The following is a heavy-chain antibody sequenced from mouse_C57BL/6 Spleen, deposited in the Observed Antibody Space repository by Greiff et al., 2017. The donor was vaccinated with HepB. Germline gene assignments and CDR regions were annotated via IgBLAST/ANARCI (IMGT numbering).Heavy chain of an antibody. J-gene: IGHJ3*01. CDR2: IDPSDSYT. V-gene: IGHV1-59*01. CDR3: ASFYYDYDGGFAY. D-gene: IGHD2-4*01. CDR1: GYTFTSYW. Sequence: QVQLQQPGAELVRPGTSVKLSCKASGYTFTSYWMHWVKQRPGQGLEWIGVIDPSDSYTNYNQKFKGKATLTVDTSSSTAYMQLSSLTSEDSAVYYCASFYYDYDGGFAYWGQGTLVTVSA.